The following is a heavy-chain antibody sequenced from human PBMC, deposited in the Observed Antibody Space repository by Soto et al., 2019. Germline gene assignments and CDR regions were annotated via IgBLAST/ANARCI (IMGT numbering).Heavy chain of an antibody. D-gene: IGHD6-13*01. CDR3: ARTAAAGKYYYGMDV. Sequence: GESLKISCKGSGYSFTSYWISWVRQMPGKGLEWMGIIYPGDSDTRYSPSFQGQVTISADKSISTAYLQWSSLKASDTAMYYCARTAAAGKYYYGMDVWGQGTTVTV. J-gene: IGHJ6*02. CDR1: GYSFTSYW. CDR2: IYPGDSDT. V-gene: IGHV5-51*01.